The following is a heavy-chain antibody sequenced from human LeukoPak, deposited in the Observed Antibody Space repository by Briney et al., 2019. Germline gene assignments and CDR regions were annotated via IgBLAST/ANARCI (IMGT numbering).Heavy chain of an antibody. Sequence: PSETLSLTCTVSGDSIGTYFWNWIRQSAGEGLEWIGHVYNGGRTNYNPSLKGRVTISVDTSGNLFSLRLSSVTAADTAVYYCARDFVETGVVGFDMWGQGTMVTVSS. CDR2: VYNGGRT. V-gene: IGHV4-4*07. J-gene: IGHJ3*02. D-gene: IGHD2-8*02. CDR1: GDSIGTYF. CDR3: ARDFVETGVVGFDM.